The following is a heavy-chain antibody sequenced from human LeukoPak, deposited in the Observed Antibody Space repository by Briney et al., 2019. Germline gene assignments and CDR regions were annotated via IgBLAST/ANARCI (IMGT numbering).Heavy chain of an antibody. CDR3: AKGHRYDSSCYVDY. Sequence: PGGSLRLSCAASGFTFDDYAMHWVRQAPGKRREWVSGISWNSGSIGYADSVKGRFTISRDNAKNSLYLQMNSLRAADMALYYSAKGHRYDSSCYVDYWGQGTLVTVSS. D-gene: IGHD3-22*01. V-gene: IGHV3-9*03. CDR1: GFTFDDYA. J-gene: IGHJ4*02. CDR2: ISWNSGSI.